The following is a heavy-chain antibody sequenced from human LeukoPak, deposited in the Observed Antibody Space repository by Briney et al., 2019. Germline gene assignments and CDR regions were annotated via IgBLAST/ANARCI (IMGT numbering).Heavy chain of an antibody. CDR2: MNPNSGNT. D-gene: IGHD3-3*01. J-gene: IGHJ3*02. V-gene: IGHV1-8*01. Sequence: ASVKVSCKASGYTFTSYDINWVRQATGQGLEWMGWMNPNSGNTGYAQKFQGRVTMTRNTSISTAYMELSSLRSEDTAVYYCARDGPYYDFWSGYYRGAFDIWGQGTMVTVSS. CDR1: GYTFTSYD. CDR3: ARDGPYYDFWSGYYRGAFDI.